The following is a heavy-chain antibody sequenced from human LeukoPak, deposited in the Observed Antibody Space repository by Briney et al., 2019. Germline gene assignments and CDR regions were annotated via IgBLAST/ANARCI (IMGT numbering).Heavy chain of an antibody. CDR1: GYTFTGYY. CDR2: INPNSGGT. Sequence: ASVKVSCKASGYTFTGYYMHWVRQAPGQGLEWMGWINPNSGGTNYAQKFQGRVTMTRDTSISTAYMELSRLRSDDTAVYYCARVLNYDILTGLGYYMDVWGKGTTVTVSS. D-gene: IGHD3-9*01. CDR3: ARVLNYDILTGLGYYMDV. V-gene: IGHV1-2*02. J-gene: IGHJ6*03.